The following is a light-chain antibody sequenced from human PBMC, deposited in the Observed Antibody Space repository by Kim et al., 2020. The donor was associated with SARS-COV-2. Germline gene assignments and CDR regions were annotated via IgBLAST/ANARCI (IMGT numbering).Light chain of an antibody. CDR1: QSISSY. V-gene: IGKV1-39*01. CDR2: AAS. Sequence: DIQMTQSPSSLSASVGDRVTITCRASQSISSYLNWYQQKPGNAPKPLIYAASSLQSGVPSSFSGSGSGTDFTLTISSLQPEDFATYYCQQSYSTSPWTFGQGTKVDIK. CDR3: QQSYSTSPWT. J-gene: IGKJ1*01.